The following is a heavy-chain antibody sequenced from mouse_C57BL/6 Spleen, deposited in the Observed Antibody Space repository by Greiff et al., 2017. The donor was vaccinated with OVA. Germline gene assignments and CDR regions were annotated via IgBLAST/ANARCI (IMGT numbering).Heavy chain of an antibody. Sequence: VQLQQSGPELVKPGASVKISCKASGYAFSSSWMNWVKQRPGKGLEWIGRIYPGDGDTKYNGKFKGKATLTADKSSSTAYMQLSSLPSEDSAVYFCARDYYSGTYFDYWGQGTTLTVSS. V-gene: IGHV1-82*01. CDR1: GYAFSSSW. CDR3: ARDYYSGTYFDY. CDR2: IYPGDGDT. D-gene: IGHD1-1*01. J-gene: IGHJ2*01.